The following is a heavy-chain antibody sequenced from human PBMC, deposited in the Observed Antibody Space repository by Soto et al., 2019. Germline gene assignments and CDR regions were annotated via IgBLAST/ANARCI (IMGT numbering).Heavy chain of an antibody. D-gene: IGHD3-9*01. Sequence: EVQLAESGGGLVQPGGSLRLSCAASGFTFSGYWMNWVRQAPGKGLEWVANIKQDGGEKYYVDSVKGRFTISRDNAKNSLYLQMISLRAEDTAVYYCARAQYYNILTGSYYYFGMDVWGQGTTVTVSS. V-gene: IGHV3-7*04. J-gene: IGHJ6*02. CDR2: IKQDGGEK. CDR3: ARAQYYNILTGSYYYFGMDV. CDR1: GFTFSGYW.